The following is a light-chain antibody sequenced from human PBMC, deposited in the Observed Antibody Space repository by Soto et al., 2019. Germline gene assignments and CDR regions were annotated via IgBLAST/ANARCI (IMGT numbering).Light chain of an antibody. Sequence: QSVLTQPPSASETPGQRVTISCSGSSSNIGSNYVYWYQQLPGTAPKLLIYRNNQRPSGVPDRFSGSKSGTSASLAISGLRSEDEADYYWAAWDDSLSAHVVFGGGTQLTVL. J-gene: IGLJ2*01. CDR3: AAWDDSLSAHVV. CDR1: SSNIGSNY. CDR2: RNN. V-gene: IGLV1-47*01.